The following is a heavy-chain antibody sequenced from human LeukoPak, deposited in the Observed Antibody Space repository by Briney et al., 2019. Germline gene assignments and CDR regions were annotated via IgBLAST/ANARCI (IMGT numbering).Heavy chain of an antibody. V-gene: IGHV3-73*01. CDR3: SRQTVSCHDF. J-gene: IGHJ4*02. D-gene: IGHD2-2*01. Sequence: GGSLRLSCAASGFCLSDSHMRWVRQAPGKGLEWVGHIRSRRDKYATAYAVSLQGRFTISREDSNNMAYLQMNSLTADDTAVYYCSRQTVSCHDFWGQGTLVTVSS. CDR1: GFCLSDSH. CDR2: IRSRRDKYAT.